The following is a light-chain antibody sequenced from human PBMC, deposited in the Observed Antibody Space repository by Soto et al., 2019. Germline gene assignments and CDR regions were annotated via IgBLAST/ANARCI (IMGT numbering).Light chain of an antibody. CDR2: GAS. Sequence: EIVMTQSPATLSVSPGERATLSCRASQTVSSKLAWYQLKPGQAPRLLIYGASTRATDIPARFSGSGSGTDFALTIGRLQSEDFAVYYCQQYNNWPPAFGQETTVE. CDR3: QQYNNWPPA. V-gene: IGKV3-15*01. J-gene: IGKJ1*01. CDR1: QTVSSK.